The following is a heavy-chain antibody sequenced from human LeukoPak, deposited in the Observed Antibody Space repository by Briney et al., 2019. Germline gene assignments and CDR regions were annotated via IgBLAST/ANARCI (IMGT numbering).Heavy chain of an antibody. Sequence: ASVKVSCKASGGTISSYAISWVRQAPGQGLEWMGRIIPILGIANYAQKFQGRVTITADKSTSTAYMELSSLRSEDTAVYYCARMGVWGSYRPSDYWGQGTLVTVSS. D-gene: IGHD3-16*02. CDR3: ARMGVWGSYRPSDY. CDR2: IIPILGIA. CDR1: GGTISSYA. V-gene: IGHV1-69*04. J-gene: IGHJ4*02.